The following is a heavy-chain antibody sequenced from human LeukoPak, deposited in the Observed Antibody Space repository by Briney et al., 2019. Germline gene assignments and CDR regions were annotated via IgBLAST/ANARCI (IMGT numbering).Heavy chain of an antibody. CDR1: GFMFSSYA. V-gene: IGHV3-23*01. CDR2: ISGSGGGT. Sequence: PGGSLRLSCAASGFMFSSYAMSWVRQAPGKGLEWVSAISGSGGGTYSADSVKGRFTISRDNSKNTLYLQMSNLRAEDTAVYYCAKATPTPRGSPSRPMVELLSFDCWGQGTLVTASS. J-gene: IGHJ4*02. CDR3: AKATPTPRGSPSRPMVELLSFDC. D-gene: IGHD1-7*01.